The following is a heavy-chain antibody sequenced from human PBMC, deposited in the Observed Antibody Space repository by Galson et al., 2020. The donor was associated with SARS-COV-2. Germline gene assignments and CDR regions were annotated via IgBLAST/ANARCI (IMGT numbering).Heavy chain of an antibody. CDR1: GFTFSSYG. CDR3: ARGAYGDYVTNYYYYGMDV. V-gene: IGHV3-33*01. D-gene: IGHD4-17*01. J-gene: IGHJ6*02. CDR2: IWYDGSNK. Sequence: QLGESLKISCAASGFTFSSYGMHWVRQAPGKGLEWVAVIWYDGSNKYYADSVKGRFTISRDNSKNTLYLQMNSLRAEDTAVYYCARGAYGDYVTNYYYYGMDVWGQGPTVTVSS.